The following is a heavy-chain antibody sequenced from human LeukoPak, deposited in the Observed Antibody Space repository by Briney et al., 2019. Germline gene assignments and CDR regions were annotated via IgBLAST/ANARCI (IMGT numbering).Heavy chain of an antibody. D-gene: IGHD4-23*01. CDR1: GGSLSGYY. CDR3: ARDQRSHGGNSGGVDY. V-gene: IGHV4-34*01. CDR2: INRGGIT. J-gene: IGHJ4*02. Sequence: SETLSLTCAVYGGSLSGYYWSWIRQSPGKGLEWIGEINRGGITKYNPSLKSRVTISLGTSYNQFSLKLTSVTAADTAVYYCARDQRSHGGNSGGVDYWGQGTLVTVSS.